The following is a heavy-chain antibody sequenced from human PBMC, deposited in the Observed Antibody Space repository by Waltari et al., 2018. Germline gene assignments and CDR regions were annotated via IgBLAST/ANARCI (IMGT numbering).Heavy chain of an antibody. CDR1: GYSMSTRYY. Sequence: QLQLQESGPGLVKPSGTLSLICAVSGYSMSTRYYWSWVRQPPGKGLEWIGQVPGDGXXXYNPSFASRVTMSLDTSTYHFALKLTSATAADTALYYCARDRGRGLYLDTWGQGTLVTVSP. CDR3: ARDRGRGLYLDT. CDR2: VPGDGXX. J-gene: IGHJ4*02. V-gene: IGHV4-4*02. D-gene: IGHD1-1*01.